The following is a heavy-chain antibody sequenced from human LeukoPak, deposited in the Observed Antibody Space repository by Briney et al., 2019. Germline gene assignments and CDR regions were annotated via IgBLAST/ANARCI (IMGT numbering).Heavy chain of an antibody. J-gene: IGHJ5*02. V-gene: IGHV1-2*06. CDR1: GYSFSGGYH. CDR2: INPNTGGA. CDR3: AREVGYSTSYYGRFDP. Sequence: ASVKVSCKAFGYSFSGGYHTHWVRLAPGQGLEWIGRINPNTGGANYAQKFQGRVTMTRDKSISTAYMELSRLTSDDTAVYYCAREVGYSTSYYGRFDPWGQGTPVTVSS. D-gene: IGHD6-13*01.